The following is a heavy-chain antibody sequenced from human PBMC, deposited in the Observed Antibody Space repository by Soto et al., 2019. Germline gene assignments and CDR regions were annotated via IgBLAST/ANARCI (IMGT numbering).Heavy chain of an antibody. D-gene: IGHD1-1*01. J-gene: IGHJ5*02. CDR2: INHSGST. Sequence: SETLSLTCAVYGGSFSGYYWSWIRQPPGKGLEWIGEINHSGSTNYNPSLKSRVTISVDTSKNQFSLKLSSVTAADTAVYYCARVKRSWNKRENWFDPWGQGTLVTVSS. V-gene: IGHV4-34*01. CDR3: ARVKRSWNKRENWFDP. CDR1: GGSFSGYY.